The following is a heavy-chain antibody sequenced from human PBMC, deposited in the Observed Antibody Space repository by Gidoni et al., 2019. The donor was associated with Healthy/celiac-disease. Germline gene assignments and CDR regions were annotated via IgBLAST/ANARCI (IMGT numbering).Heavy chain of an antibody. Sequence: EVQLVESGGGLVQPGGSLRLSCAASGFTFSSYSLNWVRQAPGKGLEWVSYISSSSSTIYYADSVKGRFTISRDNAKNSLYLQMNSLRAEDTAVYYCARGLPLTGTTSSYYYGMDVWGQGTTVTVSS. V-gene: IGHV3-48*01. D-gene: IGHD1-20*01. J-gene: IGHJ6*02. CDR2: ISSSSSTI. CDR1: GFTFSSYS. CDR3: ARGLPLTGTTSSYYYGMDV.